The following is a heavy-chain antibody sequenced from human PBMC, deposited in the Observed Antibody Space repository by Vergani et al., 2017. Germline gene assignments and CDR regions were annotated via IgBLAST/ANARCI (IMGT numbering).Heavy chain of an antibody. CDR2: IYSGGST. CDR1: GFTVNYNY. CDR3: AKDICGGDCYSPGMDV. J-gene: IGHJ6*02. Sequence: EVQLVESGGGLIQPGGSLRLSCAASGFTVNYNYMSWVRQAPGKGLEWVSVIYSGGSTYYADSVKGRFSISRDNAKNSLYLQMNSLRAEDTALYYCAKDICGGDCYSPGMDVWGQGTTVTVSS. V-gene: IGHV3-53*01. D-gene: IGHD2-21*02.